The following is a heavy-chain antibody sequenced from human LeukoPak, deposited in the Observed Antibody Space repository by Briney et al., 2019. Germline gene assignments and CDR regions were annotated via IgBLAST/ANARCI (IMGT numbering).Heavy chain of an antibody. Sequence: SVKVSCKASGGTFSSYAISWVRQAPGQGLEWMGGIIPIFGTANYAQKLQGRVTMTTDTSTSTAYMELRSLRSDDTAVYYCARVGPLAVAGHNWFDPWGQGTLVTVSS. J-gene: IGHJ5*02. CDR3: ARVGPLAVAGHNWFDP. CDR2: IIPIFGTA. V-gene: IGHV1-69*05. D-gene: IGHD6-19*01. CDR1: GGTFSSYA.